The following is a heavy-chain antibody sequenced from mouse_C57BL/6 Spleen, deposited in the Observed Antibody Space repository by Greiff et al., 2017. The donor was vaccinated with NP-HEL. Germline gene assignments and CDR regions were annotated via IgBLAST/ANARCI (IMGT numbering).Heavy chain of an antibody. CDR1: GYAFSSSW. V-gene: IGHV1-82*01. Sequence: QVQLQQSGPELVKPGASVKISCKASGYAFSSSWMNWVKQRPGKGLEWIGRIYPGDGDTNYNGKFKGKATLTADKSSSTAYMQLSSLTSDDSAVYFCARRDYGSTHYYAMDYWGQGTSVTVSS. D-gene: IGHD1-1*01. CDR2: IYPGDGDT. CDR3: ARRDYGSTHYYAMDY. J-gene: IGHJ4*01.